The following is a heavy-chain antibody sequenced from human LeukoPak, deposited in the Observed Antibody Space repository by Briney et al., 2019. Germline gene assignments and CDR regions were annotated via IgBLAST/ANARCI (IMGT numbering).Heavy chain of an antibody. CDR1: GFTFSSYA. Sequence: GGSLRLSCAASGFTFSSYAMSWVRQAPGKGLEWVSAISGSGGSTYYADSVKGRFTISRDNSKNTLYLQMNSLRAEDTAVHYCAKDPYSSSWYNWFDPWGQGTLVTVSS. V-gene: IGHV3-23*01. D-gene: IGHD6-13*01. J-gene: IGHJ5*02. CDR3: AKDPYSSSWYNWFDP. CDR2: ISGSGGST.